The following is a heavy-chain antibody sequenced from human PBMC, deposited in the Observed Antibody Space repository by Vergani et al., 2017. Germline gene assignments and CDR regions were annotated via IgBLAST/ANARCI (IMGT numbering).Heavy chain of an antibody. D-gene: IGHD3-9*01. J-gene: IGHJ4*02. CDR3: ARTESFILRYFHWAL. Sequence: QLHLQESGPGLVKPSETLTLTCTVSGGSITSSSNYWGWIRQPPGKGLAWIGNIYHSGGAYYNPSLKGRVTISVDTSKNQFSLEVTSVAAADTAIYFCARTESFILRYFHWALWGQGTLVTVSS. V-gene: IGHV4-39*01. CDR1: GGSITSSSNY. CDR2: IYHSGGA.